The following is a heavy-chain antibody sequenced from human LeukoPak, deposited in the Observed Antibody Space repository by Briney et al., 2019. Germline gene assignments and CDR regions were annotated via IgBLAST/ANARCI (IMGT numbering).Heavy chain of an antibody. V-gene: IGHV4-39*01. CDR3: ARRSNSTRPASYYFDY. CDR1: GGSISSSSYY. J-gene: IGHJ4*02. CDR2: IYYSGST. Sequence: PSETLSLTCTVSGGSISSSSYYWGWIRQPPGKGLEWIGSIYYSGSTYYNPSLKSRVTISVDTSKNQFSLKLSSVTAADTAVYYCARRSNSTRPASYYFDYWGQGTLVTVSS. D-gene: IGHD4-11*01.